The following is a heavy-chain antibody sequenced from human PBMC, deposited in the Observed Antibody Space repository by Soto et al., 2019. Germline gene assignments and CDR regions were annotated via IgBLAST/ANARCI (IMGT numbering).Heavy chain of an antibody. CDR1: GYTFTSYY. D-gene: IGHD4-17*01. Sequence: GASVKVSCKASGYTFTSYYMHWVRQAPGQGLEWMGKIEPSGGSKSYTQKFQDRFTMTRDTSTSTVYMELSSLRFEDTAVYYCARSTMTFYYFDFWSQGTLVTVSS. V-gene: IGHV1-46*01. CDR2: IEPSGGSK. CDR3: ARSTMTFYYFDF. J-gene: IGHJ4*02.